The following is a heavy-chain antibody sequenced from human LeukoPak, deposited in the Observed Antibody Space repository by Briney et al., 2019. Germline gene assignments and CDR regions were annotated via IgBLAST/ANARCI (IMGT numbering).Heavy chain of an antibody. D-gene: IGHD5-24*01. CDR1: GYTFTGYY. V-gene: IGHV1-2*02. Sequence: ASVKVSCKASGYTFTGYYMHWVRQAPGQGLEWMGWINPNSGGTHYAQKFQGRVTMTRDTSISTAYMDLSRLRSDDTAVYYCARAGMDYYYMDVWGKGTTVTVSS. J-gene: IGHJ6*03. CDR2: INPNSGGT. CDR3: ARAGMDYYYMDV.